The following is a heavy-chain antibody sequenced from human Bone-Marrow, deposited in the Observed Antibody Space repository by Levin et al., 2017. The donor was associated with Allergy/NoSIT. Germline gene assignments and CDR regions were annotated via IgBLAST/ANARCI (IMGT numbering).Heavy chain of an antibody. CDR2: IIPIFGTA. Sequence: KISCKASGGTFSSYAISWVRQAPGQGLEWMGGIIPIFGTANYAQKFQGRVTITADESTSTAYMELSSLRSEDTAGYYCARDETGTAPGGIWGQGTLVTVAS. D-gene: IGHD1-1*01. CDR1: GGTFSSYA. V-gene: IGHV1-69*01. CDR3: ARDETGTAPGGI. J-gene: IGHJ4*02.